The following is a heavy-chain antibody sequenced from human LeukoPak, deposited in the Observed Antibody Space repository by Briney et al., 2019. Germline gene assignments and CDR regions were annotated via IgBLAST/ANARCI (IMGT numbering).Heavy chain of an antibody. Sequence: SVKVSCKASGGTFSSYAISWVRQAPGQGLEWMGRIIPIFGIANYAQKFQGRVTITADKSTSTAYMELSSLRSEDTAVYYCARQPHMIVVSEGNKGAFDIWGQGTMVTVSS. J-gene: IGHJ3*02. CDR2: IIPIFGIA. D-gene: IGHD3-22*01. CDR3: ARQPHMIVVSEGNKGAFDI. V-gene: IGHV1-69*04. CDR1: GGTFSSYA.